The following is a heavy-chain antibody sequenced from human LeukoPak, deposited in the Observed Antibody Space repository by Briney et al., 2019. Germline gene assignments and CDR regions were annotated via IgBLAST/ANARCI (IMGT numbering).Heavy chain of an antibody. CDR3: ARESVVVPAAIHLTFCL. CDR1: GGSISSGSYY. Sequence: PSQTLSLTCTVSGGSISSGSYYWSWIRQPAGKGLEWIGRIYTSGSTNYNPSLKSRVTISVDTSKNQFSLKLSSVTAADTAVDSCARESVVVPAAIHLTFCLWGRGTLVTCYS. D-gene: IGHD2-2*02. V-gene: IGHV4-61*02. J-gene: IGHJ2*01. CDR2: IYTSGST.